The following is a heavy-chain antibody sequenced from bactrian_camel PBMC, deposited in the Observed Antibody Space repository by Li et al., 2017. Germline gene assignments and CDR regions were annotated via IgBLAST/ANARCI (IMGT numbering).Heavy chain of an antibody. CDR3: ATDPFSYQRCWSADFDY. D-gene: IGHD1*01. J-gene: IGHJ6*01. CDR1: GLAESRVC. V-gene: IGHV3S1*01. Sequence: VQLVESGGGSVQAGGSLRLSCVYSGLAESRVCMGWFRQVPGKEREGVAIIEGDGSTDYLDSVKGRFTISKDKAQNTLFLQMQALKPEDTAYYYCATDPFSYQRCWSADFDYRGQGTQVTVS. CDR2: IIEGDGST.